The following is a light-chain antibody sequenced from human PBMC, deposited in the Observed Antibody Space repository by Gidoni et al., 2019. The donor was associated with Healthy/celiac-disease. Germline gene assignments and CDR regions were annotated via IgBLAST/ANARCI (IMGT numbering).Light chain of an antibody. V-gene: IGKV1-39*01. J-gene: IGKJ2*01. CDR1: QSISSY. CDR3: QQSYSTPRT. Sequence: DIQMTQSPSSLSASVGDRVTITCRASQSISSYLNWYQQKPGKAPKLLIYAASSLQSGVPSRFSGSGSGTDFTLTISSLQPEDSATYYCQQSYSTPRTFGQXTKLEIK. CDR2: AAS.